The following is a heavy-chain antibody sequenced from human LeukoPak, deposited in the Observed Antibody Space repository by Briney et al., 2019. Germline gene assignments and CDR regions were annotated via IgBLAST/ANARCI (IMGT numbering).Heavy chain of an antibody. CDR3: AKGRTSCSGTSCPPSDV. CDR1: GFTFSSYG. D-gene: IGHD2-2*01. CDR2: IWYDGSNK. Sequence: GRSLRLSCAASGFTFSSYGMHWVRQAPGKGLEWVAVIWYDGSNKYYADSVKGRFTISRDNSKNTLYLQMNSLRAEDTAVYYCAKGRTSCSGTSCPPSDVWGKGTTVTVSS. V-gene: IGHV3-33*06. J-gene: IGHJ6*04.